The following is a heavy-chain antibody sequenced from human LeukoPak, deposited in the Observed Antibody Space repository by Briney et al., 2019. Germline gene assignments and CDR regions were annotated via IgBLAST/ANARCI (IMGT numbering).Heavy chain of an antibody. V-gene: IGHV4-34*01. D-gene: IGHD5-18*01. CDR2: INHSGST. Sequence: SETLSLTCAVYGGSFSGYYWSWIRQPPGKGLEWIGEINHSGSTNYNPSLKSRVTISVDTSKNQFSLKLSSVTAADTAVYYCARSLVRIQLWSGGFDYWGQGALVTVTS. CDR3: ARSLVRIQLWSGGFDY. J-gene: IGHJ4*02. CDR1: GGSFSGYY.